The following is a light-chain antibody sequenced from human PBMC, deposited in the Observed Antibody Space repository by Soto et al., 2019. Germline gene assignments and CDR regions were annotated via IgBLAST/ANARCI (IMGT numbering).Light chain of an antibody. CDR1: RSDVGGYNY. Sequence: SALTQPRSVSGSPGQSVTISCTGTRSDVGGYNYVSWYQQHPGKAPKLMIYGVNNRPSGVPDRFSGSKSGNTAYLNISGLQAEYEADYYCCSYAGSYIDVFGNGTKLTVL. J-gene: IGLJ1*01. CDR2: GVN. V-gene: IGLV2-11*01. CDR3: CSYAGSYIDV.